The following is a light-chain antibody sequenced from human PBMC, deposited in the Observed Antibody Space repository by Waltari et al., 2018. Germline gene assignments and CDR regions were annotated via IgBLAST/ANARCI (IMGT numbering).Light chain of an antibody. V-gene: IGLV1-44*01. CDR3: AAWDDSLNGRWV. Sequence: QSVLTQPPSASGTPGQGVTISCSGGASNIGNNVVNWYQQVPGKAPKLLIYRRDRRPAGVPDRFSGSKSGTSASLAISGLQSEDEADYYCAAWDDSLNGRWVFGGGIKVTVL. CDR1: ASNIGNNV. J-gene: IGLJ3*02. CDR2: RRD.